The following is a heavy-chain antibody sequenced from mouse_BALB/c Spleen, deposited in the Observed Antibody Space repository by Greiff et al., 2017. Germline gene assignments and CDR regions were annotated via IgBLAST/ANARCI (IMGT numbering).Heavy chain of an antibody. CDR3: TRGGSTMITGKDAMDY. CDR2: IYPGNSDT. J-gene: IGHJ4*01. CDR1: GYTFTSYW. Sequence: EVQLQESGTVLARPGASVKMSCKASGYTFTSYWMHWVKQRPGQGLEWIGAIYPGNSDTSYNQKFKGKAKLTAVTSTSTAYMELSSLTNEDSAVYYCTRGGSTMITGKDAMDYWGQGTSVTVSS. V-gene: IGHV1-5*01. D-gene: IGHD2-4*01.